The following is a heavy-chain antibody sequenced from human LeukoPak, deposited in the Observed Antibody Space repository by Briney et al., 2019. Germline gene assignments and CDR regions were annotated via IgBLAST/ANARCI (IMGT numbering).Heavy chain of an antibody. CDR2: FIPIFGTA. Sequence: HVASVKVSCKASGSTFSNHASTWVRQAPGQGLEWMGGFIPIFGTANYAQKFQGRVTITADESTSTAYMELSSLRSEDTAVYYCASVPPYSGYDFVDYWGQGTLVTVSS. D-gene: IGHD5-12*01. J-gene: IGHJ4*02. V-gene: IGHV1-69*13. CDR3: ASVPPYSGYDFVDY. CDR1: GSTFSNHA.